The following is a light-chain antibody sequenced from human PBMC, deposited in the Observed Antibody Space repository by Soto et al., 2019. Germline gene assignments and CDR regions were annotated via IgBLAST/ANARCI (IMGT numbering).Light chain of an antibody. Sequence: EIVMTQSPATLSVSPGESASHSCRASQNINSDLAWYVQKPGQAPRRVIYGASTWGTDVPPRFTGSGSGTEFTLTISGLQSEDFAVYYCQQYNSWPITFGQGTRLEIK. CDR1: QNINSD. V-gene: IGKV3D-15*01. J-gene: IGKJ5*01. CDR3: QQYNSWPIT. CDR2: GAS.